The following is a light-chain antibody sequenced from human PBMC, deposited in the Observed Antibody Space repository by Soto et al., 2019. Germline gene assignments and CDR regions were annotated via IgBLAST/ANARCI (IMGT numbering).Light chain of an antibody. V-gene: IGKV1-5*01. CDR3: KQYNSYSWT. CDR2: DAS. Sequence: DIQMTQSPSTLSASVGDRVTITCRASQSVSNWLAWYQQKPGKAPELLIYDASSLESGVPSRFSGSGSGTEFTLTTSGLQPDDFATYFCKQYNSYSWTFGQGTKVEIK. CDR1: QSVSNW. J-gene: IGKJ1*01.